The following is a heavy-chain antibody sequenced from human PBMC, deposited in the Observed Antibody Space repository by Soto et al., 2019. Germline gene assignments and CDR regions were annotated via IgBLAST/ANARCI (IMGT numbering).Heavy chain of an antibody. CDR3: ARETPSAAAAYYYYGLDL. CDR2: IIPVFGTG. Sequence: QVQLVQSGAEVKKAGSSVKVSCKVSGGTFSSYFINWVRQAPGQGLEWVGGIIPVFGTGSYAEKFQGRVTITADESTSTAYMELSRLRSDDTAVYYCARETPSAAAAYYYYGLDLWGQGTTVTV. J-gene: IGHJ6*02. CDR1: GGTFSSYF. D-gene: IGHD6-13*01. V-gene: IGHV1-69*01.